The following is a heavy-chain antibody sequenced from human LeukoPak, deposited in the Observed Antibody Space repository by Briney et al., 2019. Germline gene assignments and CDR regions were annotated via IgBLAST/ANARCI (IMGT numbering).Heavy chain of an antibody. CDR3: AREDSGRSSWDYYYYGMDV. CDR2: ISYDGSNK. CDR1: GFTFSSYA. J-gene: IGHJ6*02. D-gene: IGHD6-13*01. V-gene: IGHV3-30-3*01. Sequence: GGSLRLSCAASGFTFSSYAMHWVRQAPGKGLEWVAVISYDGSNKYYADSVKGRFTISRDNSKNTLYLQMNSLRAEDTAVYYCAREDSGRSSWDYYYYGMDVWGQGTTVTVSS.